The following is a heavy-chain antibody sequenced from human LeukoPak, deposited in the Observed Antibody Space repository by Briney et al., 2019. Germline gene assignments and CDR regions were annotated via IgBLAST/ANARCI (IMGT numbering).Heavy chain of an antibody. CDR1: GGSISSGSYY. D-gene: IGHD3-3*01. V-gene: IGHV4-39*07. CDR3: ARGRNDFWSVNYYYYMDV. Sequence: SETLSLTCTVSGGSISSGSYYWGWIRQPPGKGLEWIGSIYHSGSTYYNPSLKSRVTISVDTSKNQFSLKLSSVTAADTAVYYCARGRNDFWSVNYYYYMDVWGKGTTDTVSS. J-gene: IGHJ6*03. CDR2: IYHSGST.